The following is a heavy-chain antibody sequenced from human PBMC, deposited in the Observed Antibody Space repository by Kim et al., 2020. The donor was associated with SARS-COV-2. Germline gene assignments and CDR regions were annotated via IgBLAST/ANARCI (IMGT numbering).Heavy chain of an antibody. CDR3: ARHSSGGTRKHFDY. J-gene: IGHJ4*02. V-gene: IGHV4-59*08. CDR2: IYYSGTT. Sequence: SETLSLTCTVSGGSISTYYWSWIRQPPGKGLEWIGYIYYSGTTNYNPSLKSRVTISVDTSKNQFSLRLSSVTAADTAVYYCARHSSGGTRKHFDYWGQGTLVTVSS. D-gene: IGHD3-16*01. CDR1: GGSISTYY.